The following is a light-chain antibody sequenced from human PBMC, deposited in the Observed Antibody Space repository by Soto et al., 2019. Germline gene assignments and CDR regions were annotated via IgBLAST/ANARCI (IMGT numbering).Light chain of an antibody. CDR3: QQSYSTLPIT. V-gene: IGKV3-15*01. CDR1: QSVSSK. J-gene: IGKJ5*01. Sequence: EIVMTQSPATLSVSPGERATLSCRASQSVSSKLAWYQQKPGQAPRLLIYRASTRATDIPARFSGSGSGTDFTLTISSLQPEDLATYYCQQSYSTLPITFGQGTRLEIK. CDR2: RAS.